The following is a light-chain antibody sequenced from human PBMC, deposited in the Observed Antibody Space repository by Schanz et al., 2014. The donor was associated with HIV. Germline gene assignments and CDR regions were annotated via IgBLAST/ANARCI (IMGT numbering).Light chain of an antibody. V-gene: IGLV1-40*01. J-gene: IGLJ2*01. CDR1: SSNIGAGYD. CDR2: GNN. CDR3: SSYATTKDLL. Sequence: QSVLTQPPSVSGAPGQRVTISCTGSSSNIGAGYDVHWYKQLPETAPKLLMFGNNNRPSGVPDRYSGSKSGNTASLTVSGLQAEDEADYYCSSYATTKDLLFGGGTKLTVL.